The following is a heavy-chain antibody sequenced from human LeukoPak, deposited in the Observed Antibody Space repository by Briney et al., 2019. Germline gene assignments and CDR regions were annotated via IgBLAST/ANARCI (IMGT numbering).Heavy chain of an antibody. CDR3: ARERSTMVRGVMPVYYYYMDV. J-gene: IGHJ6*03. CDR2: IYYSGST. V-gene: IGHV4-59*01. CDR1: GGSFSGYY. Sequence: SETLSLTCAVYGGSFSGYYGNWIRQVPGKVLEWIGYIYYSGSTNYNPSLKSRVTISVVTSKNQFSLKLSSVTAADTAVYYCARERSTMVRGVMPVYYYYMDVWGRGTTVTISS. D-gene: IGHD3-10*01.